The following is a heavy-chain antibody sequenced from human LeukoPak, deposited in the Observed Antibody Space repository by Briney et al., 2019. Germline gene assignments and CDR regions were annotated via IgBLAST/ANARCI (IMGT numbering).Heavy chain of an antibody. J-gene: IGHJ4*02. D-gene: IGHD2-21*01. CDR1: GFTFNTYA. CDR2: VNRGGAT. V-gene: IGHV3-23*01. Sequence: PGGSRRLSCVGSGFTFNTYALTWVRQAPGKGLEWLSLVNRGGATYYADSVRGRFTISRDNSKNTLYLQMSSLRAEDTAVYFCATDCGDVSLNYWGQGSLVTVSS. CDR3: ATDCGDVSLNY.